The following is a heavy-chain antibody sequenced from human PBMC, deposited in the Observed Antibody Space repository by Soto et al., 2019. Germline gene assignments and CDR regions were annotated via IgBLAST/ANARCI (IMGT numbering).Heavy chain of an antibody. D-gene: IGHD1-20*01. J-gene: IGHJ6*02. V-gene: IGHV4-34*01. CDR2: INHSGST. Sequence: SETLSLTCAVYGGSFSGYYWSWIRQPPGKGLEWIGEINHSGSTNYNPSLKSRVTISVDTSKNQFSLKLSSVTAADTAVYYCARIYGSTYNWNRAYYYYGMDVWGQGTTVTVSS. CDR1: GGSFSGYY. CDR3: ARIYGSTYNWNRAYYYYGMDV.